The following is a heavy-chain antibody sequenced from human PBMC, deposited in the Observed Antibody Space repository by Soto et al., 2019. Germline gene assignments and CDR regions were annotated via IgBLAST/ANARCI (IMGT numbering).Heavy chain of an antibody. V-gene: IGHV3-23*01. CDR1: GFTFSSYA. Sequence: GGSLRLSCAASGFTFSSYAMNWVRQAPGKGLEWVSAISGTGYNTYYADSLKGRCTISRDNSKNTLSLQMNSLRAEDTAVYYCARDRQFSHPRGGMDVWGQGTTVTVSS. J-gene: IGHJ6*02. CDR2: ISGTGYNT. D-gene: IGHD3-10*01. CDR3: ARDRQFSHPRGGMDV.